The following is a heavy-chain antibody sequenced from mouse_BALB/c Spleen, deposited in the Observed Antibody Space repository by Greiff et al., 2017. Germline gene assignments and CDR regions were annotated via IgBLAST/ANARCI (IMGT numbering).Heavy chain of an antibody. CDR2: ISSGGSYT. J-gene: IGHJ2*01. V-gene: IGHV5-6*01. CDR1: GFTFSSYG. CDR3: ARLREGGY. Sequence: VQLQQSGGDLVKPGGSLKLSCAASGFTFSSYGMSWVRQTPDKRLEWVATISSGGSYTYYPDSVKGRFTISRDNAKNTLYLQMSSLKSEDTAMYYCARLREGGYWGQGTTLTVSS.